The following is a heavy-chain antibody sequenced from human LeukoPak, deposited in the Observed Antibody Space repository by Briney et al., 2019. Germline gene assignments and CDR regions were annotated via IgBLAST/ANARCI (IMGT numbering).Heavy chain of an antibody. CDR1: VGSFSGYY. D-gene: IGHD6-19*01. CDR3: ARGKGSGWTFDY. J-gene: IGHJ4*02. V-gene: IGHV4-34*01. Sequence: SETLSLTCALSVGSFSGYYWTWIRQPPGKGLEWIGEINHSGSTNYNPSLKSRVTISVDTSKNQFSLKLSSVTAADTAVYYCARGKGSGWTFDYWGQGTLVTVSS. CDR2: INHSGST.